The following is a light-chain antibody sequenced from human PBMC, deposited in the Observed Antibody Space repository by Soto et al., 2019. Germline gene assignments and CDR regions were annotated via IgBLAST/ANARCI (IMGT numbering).Light chain of an antibody. V-gene: IGKV3-15*01. CDR1: QSVSSN. CDR3: QQYNDWPRT. J-gene: IGKJ1*01. CDR2: GAT. Sequence: EVMMTQSPATLSVSPGDRASLSCRASQSVSSNLAWYRQRPGQAPRLLIYGATTRATGFPARFNASGSGTEFTLTISGLQSEDFALYYCQQYNDWPRTCGQGTKVEI.